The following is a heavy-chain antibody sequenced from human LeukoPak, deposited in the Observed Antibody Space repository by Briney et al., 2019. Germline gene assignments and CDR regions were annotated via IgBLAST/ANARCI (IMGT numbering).Heavy chain of an antibody. J-gene: IGHJ4*02. CDR1: GFIFTNYW. V-gene: IGHV3-7*01. D-gene: IGHD3-9*01. CDR3: AKTVVNDILTEYYFSY. Sequence: GGSLRLSCAASGFIFTNYWMSWVRQVPGKGLEWVASVKQEGIEKHYVDSVRGRFSISRDNAKKSVYLQMSSLRAEDTAVYYCAKTVVNDILTEYYFSYWGQGALVTVSS. CDR2: VKQEGIEK.